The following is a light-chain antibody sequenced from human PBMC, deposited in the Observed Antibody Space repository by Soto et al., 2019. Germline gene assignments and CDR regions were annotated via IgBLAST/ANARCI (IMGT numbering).Light chain of an antibody. CDR2: KES. J-gene: IGKJ2*01. CDR1: QNINSW. Sequence: DIQMTQSPSTLSASVGDRVTITCRASQNINSWLAWYQQTPGKAPKVLIYKESSLVRGVPSRFSGSGSGTDFALTISNLQPDDFETFYCQQYNTYPYTFGQGTKLEIK. CDR3: QQYNTYPYT. V-gene: IGKV1-5*03.